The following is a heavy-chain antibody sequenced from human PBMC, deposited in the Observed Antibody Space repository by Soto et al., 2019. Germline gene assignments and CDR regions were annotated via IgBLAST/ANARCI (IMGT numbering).Heavy chain of an antibody. V-gene: IGHV4-59*01. Sequence: SETLSLTCTVSGGSISNYYWSWIRQPPGRGLEWIGHIFYSGSTNYNPALKSRVTISVDTSKSQFSLKLSSVTAADTAVYYCARETYGDYVGYFDPWGQGIQVTVSS. J-gene: IGHJ5*02. CDR1: GGSISNYY. D-gene: IGHD4-17*01. CDR2: IFYSGST. CDR3: ARETYGDYVGYFDP.